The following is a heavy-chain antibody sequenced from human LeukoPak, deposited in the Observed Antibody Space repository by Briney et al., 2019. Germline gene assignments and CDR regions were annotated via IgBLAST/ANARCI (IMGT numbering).Heavy chain of an antibody. V-gene: IGHV1-46*01. CDR3: ATVPHYYGSGSYPDY. CDR2: INPSGGST. J-gene: IGHJ4*02. Sequence: ASVKVSCKASGYTFTSYYMHWVRQAPGQGLEWMGIINPSGGSTSYAQKFQGRVTMTEDTSTDTAYMELSSLRSEDTAVYYCATVPHYYGSGSYPDYWGQGTLVTVSS. CDR1: GYTFTSYY. D-gene: IGHD3-10*01.